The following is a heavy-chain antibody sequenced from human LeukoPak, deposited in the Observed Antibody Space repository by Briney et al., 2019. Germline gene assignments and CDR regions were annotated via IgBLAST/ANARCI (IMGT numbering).Heavy chain of an antibody. Sequence: GGSLRLSCAASGFTFSSYGMHWVRRAPGKGLEWVAFIRYDGSNKYYADSVKGRFTISRDNSKNTLYLQMNGLRAEDTAVYYCARTTGAGYSYDVGYWGQGTLVTVSS. D-gene: IGHD5-18*01. CDR3: ARTTGAGYSYDVGY. J-gene: IGHJ4*02. CDR2: IRYDGSNK. CDR1: GFTFSSYG. V-gene: IGHV3-30*02.